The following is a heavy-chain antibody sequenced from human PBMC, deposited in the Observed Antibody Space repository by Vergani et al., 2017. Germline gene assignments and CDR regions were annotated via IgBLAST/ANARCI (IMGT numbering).Heavy chain of an antibody. CDR2: ISGSGGST. V-gene: IGHV3-23*01. CDR1: GFTFSSYA. D-gene: IGHD3-10*01. CDR3: AKAKVLLWFGELSLDY. J-gene: IGHJ4*02. Sequence: EVQLLESGGGLVQPGGSLRLSCAASGFTFSSYAMSWVRQAPGKGLEWVSAISGSGGSTYYADSVKGRFTISRDNSKNTLYLQMNSLRAEDTAVYYCAKAKVLLWFGELSLDYWGQGTLVTVSS.